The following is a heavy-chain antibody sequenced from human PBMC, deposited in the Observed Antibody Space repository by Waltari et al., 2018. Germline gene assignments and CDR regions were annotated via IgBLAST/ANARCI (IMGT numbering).Heavy chain of an antibody. D-gene: IGHD6-13*01. CDR1: GGSFSGYY. CDR2: INHSGST. V-gene: IGHV4-34*01. CDR3: ARGPRGSSSWYLAEYFQH. Sequence: QVQLQQWGAGLLKPSETLSLTCAVYGGSFSGYYWTWIRQPPGKGLEWIGEINHSGSTNYNPPLTSRVTISVDTSKNQFSLKLSSVTAADTAVYYCARGPRGSSSWYLAEYFQHWGQGTLITVSS. J-gene: IGHJ1*01.